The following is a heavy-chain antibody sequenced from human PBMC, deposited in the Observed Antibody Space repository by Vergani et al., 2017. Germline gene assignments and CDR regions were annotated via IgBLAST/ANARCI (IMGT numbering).Heavy chain of an antibody. Sequence: EVQLVESGGGLVQPGRSLRLSCTASGFTFGDYAMSWVRQAPGKGLEWVGFIRSKAYGGTTEDAASVEGRFNIARDDSKSIAYLQMTSLKTADTAVYYCTREWEMATHLDYWGQGTLVSGSS. D-gene: IGHD5-24*01. CDR1: GFTFGDYA. J-gene: IGHJ4*02. CDR3: TREWEMATHLDY. V-gene: IGHV3-49*04. CDR2: IRSKAYGGTT.